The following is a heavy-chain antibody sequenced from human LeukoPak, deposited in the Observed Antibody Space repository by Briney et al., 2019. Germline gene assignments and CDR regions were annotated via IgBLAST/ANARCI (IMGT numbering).Heavy chain of an antibody. J-gene: IGHJ6*02. CDR1: GFTFSSYA. CDR2: IRSKTDGGTT. V-gene: IGHV3-15*07. D-gene: IGHD2-2*02. Sequence: GGSLRLSCAASGFTFSSYAMNWVRQAPGKGLEWVGRIRSKTDGGTTDYAAPVKGRFTIPRDDSKGTLYLQMNSLKTEDTAVYYCTTERPYNYYYMDVWGQGTTVTVSS. CDR3: TTERPYNYYYMDV.